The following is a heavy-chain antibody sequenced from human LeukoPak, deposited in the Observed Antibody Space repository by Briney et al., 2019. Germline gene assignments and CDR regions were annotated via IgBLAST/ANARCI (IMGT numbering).Heavy chain of an antibody. CDR2: FDPEDGET. CDR3: ARPTSGYNPYYFDY. J-gene: IGHJ4*02. CDR1: GYTLTELS. V-gene: IGHV1-24*01. D-gene: IGHD2-2*02. Sequence: GASVKVSCKVSGYTLTELSMHWVRQAPGKGLEWMGGFDPEDGETIYAQKFQGRVAMTEDTSTDTAYMELSSLRSEDTAVYYCARPTSGYNPYYFDYWGQGTLVTVSS.